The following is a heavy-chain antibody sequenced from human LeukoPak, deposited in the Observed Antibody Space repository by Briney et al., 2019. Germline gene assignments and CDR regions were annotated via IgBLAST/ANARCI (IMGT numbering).Heavy chain of an antibody. CDR2: ISSSSSYI. CDR3: ARTPSYDSSGFSTGWFFDS. V-gene: IGHV3-21*01. CDR1: GFTFSSYS. J-gene: IGHJ4*02. D-gene: IGHD3-22*01. Sequence: PGGSLRLSCAASGFTFSSYSMNWVRQAPGKGLEWVSFISSSSSYIYYADSVKGRFTISRDNAKNSLYLQMNSLRAEDTALFYCARTPSYDSSGFSTGWFFDSWGQGTLVTVSS.